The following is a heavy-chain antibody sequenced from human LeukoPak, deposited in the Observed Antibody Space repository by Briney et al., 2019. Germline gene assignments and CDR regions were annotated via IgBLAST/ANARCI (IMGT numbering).Heavy chain of an antibody. CDR2: IYYSGST. CDR3: ERAHDYDDYVSSWFDP. V-gene: IGHV4-61*03. J-gene: IGHJ5*02. D-gene: IGHD4-17*01. Sequence: SETLSLTCTVSGASVSSSTSYWSWIRLPPGKGLEWIGYIYYSGSTNYNPSLESRVAISMDTSRNHFSLRLRSVTAADTAVYYCERAHDYDDYVSSWFDPWGSGTLVTVST. CDR1: GASVSSSTSY.